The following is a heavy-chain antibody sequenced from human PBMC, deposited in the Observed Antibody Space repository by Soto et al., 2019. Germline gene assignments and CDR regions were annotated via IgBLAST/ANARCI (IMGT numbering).Heavy chain of an antibody. D-gene: IGHD2-8*01. CDR3: ASRSRYFTNGVCYRLFDP. V-gene: IGHV3-11*01. CDR1: GFNFSDFY. J-gene: IGHJ5*02. Sequence: QVHLVESGGGLVKPGGSLRLSCAASGFNFSDFYMSWIRQAPGKGLEWVSDISSSGNTISYADSVKGRFTISRDNAKNSLYLQMNGLRAEDTAVYSCASRSRYFTNGVCYRLFDPWGQGTLVTVSS. CDR2: ISSSGNTI.